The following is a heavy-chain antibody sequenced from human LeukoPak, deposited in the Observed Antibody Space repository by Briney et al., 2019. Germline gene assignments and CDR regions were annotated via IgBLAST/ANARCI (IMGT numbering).Heavy chain of an antibody. J-gene: IGHJ3*02. V-gene: IGHV5-51*01. Sequence: GESLKISCKASGSTYWIGRVRQRPGKGLEWMGVIYLGDSDTRYSPLFQGQVTISADESISTAYLQWGSLKASDTAMYYCARRGAMEPLDAFDIWGQGTMVTVSS. CDR3: ARRGAMEPLDAFDI. CDR2: IYLGDSDT. D-gene: IGHD3-16*01. CDR1: GSTYW.